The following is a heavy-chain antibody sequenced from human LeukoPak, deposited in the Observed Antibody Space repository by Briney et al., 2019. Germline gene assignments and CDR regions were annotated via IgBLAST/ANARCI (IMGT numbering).Heavy chain of an antibody. CDR2: ITTSDGNT. CDR1: GFTFSSYT. V-gene: IGHV3-23*01. Sequence: GGSLRLSCAASGFTFSSYTMSWVRQAPGKGLEWVSTITTSDGNTYYADSVKGRFTVSRDNSKNTLFLQMNSLRAEDTAVYYCAKDGGLWVSAHWGNSWGRGTLVTASS. D-gene: IGHD3-16*01. J-gene: IGHJ4*02. CDR3: AKDGGLWVSAHWGNS.